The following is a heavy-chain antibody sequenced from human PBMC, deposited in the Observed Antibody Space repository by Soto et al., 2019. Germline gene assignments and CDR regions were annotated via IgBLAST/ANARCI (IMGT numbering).Heavy chain of an antibody. CDR1: GGSISSYY. V-gene: IGHV4-59*01. D-gene: IGHD3-3*01. J-gene: IGHJ6*02. Sequence: PSETLSLTCTVSGGSISSYYWSWIRQPPGKGLEWIGYVFYTGRANYNASLKNRVIISVDTSKNQFSLKLSSVTAADTAVYYCARSYPNTIFGVVPSRGLDVWGQGTTVTVSS. CDR2: VFYTGRA. CDR3: ARSYPNTIFGVVPSRGLDV.